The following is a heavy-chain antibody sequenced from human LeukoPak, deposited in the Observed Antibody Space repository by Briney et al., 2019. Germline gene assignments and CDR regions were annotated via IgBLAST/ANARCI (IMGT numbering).Heavy chain of an antibody. CDR3: AKEGEICFGRRCYSHYHYAMDA. CDR1: GFTFTSFS. V-gene: IGHV3-23*01. D-gene: IGHD2-15*01. J-gene: IGHJ6*02. CDR2: INAGVNTT. Sequence: GGSLRLSCSVSGFTFTSFSMSWVRQAPGRGLEWVAIINAGVNTTYYADSVNGLFINSRDNYQNTMSVQMNRLRDEDTAVYYCAKEGEICFGRRCYSHYHYAMDAWGQGTTVTVSS.